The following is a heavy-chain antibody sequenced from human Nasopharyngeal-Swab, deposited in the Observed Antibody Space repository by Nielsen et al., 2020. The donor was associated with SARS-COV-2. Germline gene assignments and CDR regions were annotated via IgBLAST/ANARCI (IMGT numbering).Heavy chain of an antibody. Sequence: SGPTLVKPTETCTLTCTVSGFSLSNARMGVSWIRQPPGKALEWLAHIFSNDEKSYSTSLKSRLTISKDTSKSQVVLTMTNMDPVDTATYYCARIVNSYSDFWSGYTDAFDIWGQGTMVTVSS. J-gene: IGHJ3*02. D-gene: IGHD3-3*01. CDR3: ARIVNSYSDFWSGYTDAFDI. V-gene: IGHV2-26*01. CDR1: GFSLSNARMG. CDR2: IFSNDEK.